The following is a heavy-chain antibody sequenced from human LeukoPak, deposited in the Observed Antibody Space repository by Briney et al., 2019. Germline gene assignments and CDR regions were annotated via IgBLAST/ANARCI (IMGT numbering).Heavy chain of an antibody. CDR2: ISSSSRYT. D-gene: IGHD6-19*01. Sequence: GSLRLSCAASGFTFSDYYMTWIRQAPGKGLEWVSHISSSSRYTNSADSVKGRFTISRDNAKNSLYLQMNRLRAEDTAVYYCAGDRSGWYVSYWGQGTLVTVSS. V-gene: IGHV3-11*05. J-gene: IGHJ4*02. CDR1: GFTFSDYY. CDR3: AGDRSGWYVSY.